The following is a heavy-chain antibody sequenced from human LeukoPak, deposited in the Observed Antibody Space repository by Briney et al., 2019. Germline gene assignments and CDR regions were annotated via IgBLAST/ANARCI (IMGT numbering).Heavy chain of an antibody. D-gene: IGHD6-19*01. CDR2: ISGDGGST. V-gene: IGHV3-43*02. J-gene: IGHJ4*02. Sequence: PGGSLRLSCAASGFTFSSYWMHWVRQAPGKGLEWVSLISGDGGSTFYADSVRGRFTISRDNTRKSLSLQMSSLRSEDTAVYYCARESETSGWYDYWGQGTLVTVSS. CDR1: GFTFSSYW. CDR3: ARESETSGWYDY.